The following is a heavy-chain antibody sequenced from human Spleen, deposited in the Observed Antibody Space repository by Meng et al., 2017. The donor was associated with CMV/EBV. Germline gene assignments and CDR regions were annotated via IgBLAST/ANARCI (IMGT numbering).Heavy chain of an antibody. CDR2: IGGSGGGI. CDR1: GCTFNSYA. Sequence: SCAASGCTFNSYAMSWVRQAPGKGLEWVSAIGGSGGGIYYADSVKGRFTISRDNSKNTLFLQMNSLRAEDTAVYYCAKDSSGYGFDYWGQGTLVTVSS. V-gene: IGHV3-23*01. CDR3: AKDSSGYGFDY. J-gene: IGHJ4*02. D-gene: IGHD3-22*01.